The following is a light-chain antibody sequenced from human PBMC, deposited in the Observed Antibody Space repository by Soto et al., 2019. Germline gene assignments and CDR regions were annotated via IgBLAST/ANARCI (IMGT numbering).Light chain of an antibody. CDR3: AGWYDSLNGHV. J-gene: IGLJ1*01. CDR2: TND. V-gene: IGLV1-44*01. CDR1: SSNIGTSS. Sequence: QSVLTQPPSASGTPGQTVTISCSGSSSNIGTSSVHWYKHLPGTAPKPLIYTNDQRPSGVSDRFSGSKSGTSASLAISGLQSEDEADYYCAGWYDSLNGHVFGAGTKVTVL.